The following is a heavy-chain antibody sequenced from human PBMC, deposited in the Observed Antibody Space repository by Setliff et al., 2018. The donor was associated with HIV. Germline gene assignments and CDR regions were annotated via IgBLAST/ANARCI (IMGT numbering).Heavy chain of an antibody. D-gene: IGHD2-15*01. Sequence: ASVKVSCKASGYTFTSYAMHWVRQAPGQRLEWMGWINANSGHTNYAQKFQDRVTITADTSSTTAYMELSSLRSDDTAVYYCSRSGRPSDEYVWFDPWGQGTLVTVSS. CDR3: SRSGRPSDEYVWFDP. V-gene: IGHV1-3*01. CDR2: INANSGHT. CDR1: GYTFTSYA. J-gene: IGHJ5*02.